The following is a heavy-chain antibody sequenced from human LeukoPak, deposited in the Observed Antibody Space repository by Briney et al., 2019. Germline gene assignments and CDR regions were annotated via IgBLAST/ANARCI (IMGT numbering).Heavy chain of an antibody. CDR3: ARGRYYDILTGRRGYNWFDP. V-gene: IGHV4-34*01. D-gene: IGHD3-9*01. CDR1: GGSFSGYY. J-gene: IGHJ5*02. Sequence: SETLSFTCAGYGGSFSGYYWSWLRHPQGQGLVRIGEINHSGSTNYNPSLNSRVMIPVDTSKNQFSLKLSSVTAADTAVYYCARGRYYDILTGRRGYNWFDPWGQGTLVTVSS. CDR2: INHSGST.